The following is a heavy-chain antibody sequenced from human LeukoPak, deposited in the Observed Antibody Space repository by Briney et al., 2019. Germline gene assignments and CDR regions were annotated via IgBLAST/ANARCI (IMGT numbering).Heavy chain of an antibody. Sequence: GGSLRLSCAASGFTFSSYWMSWVRQAPGKGLEWVANIKKDGSEKYYVDAVKGRFTISRDNAKTSLYLQMNSLRAEDTAVYYCARAPGGYYYMDVWGKGTTVTVSS. V-gene: IGHV3-7*01. D-gene: IGHD3-16*01. J-gene: IGHJ6*03. CDR2: IKKDGSEK. CDR1: GFTFSSYW. CDR3: ARAPGGYYYMDV.